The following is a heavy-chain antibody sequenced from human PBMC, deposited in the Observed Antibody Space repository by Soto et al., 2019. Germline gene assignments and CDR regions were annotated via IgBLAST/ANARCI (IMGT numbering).Heavy chain of an antibody. Sequence: SVKVSCKASGGRFSKYAISWVRQAPGPGPELMGGIVPFSGSTNYAQRFQGRVTMTADRSTSTAYMELSSLRSEDTAIYYFARDRIEVSGLSYYYGLDVWGQGTTVTVSS. CDR2: IVPFSGST. J-gene: IGHJ6*02. V-gene: IGHV1-69*06. CDR1: GGRFSKYA. CDR3: ARDRIEVSGLSYYYGLDV. D-gene: IGHD6-19*01.